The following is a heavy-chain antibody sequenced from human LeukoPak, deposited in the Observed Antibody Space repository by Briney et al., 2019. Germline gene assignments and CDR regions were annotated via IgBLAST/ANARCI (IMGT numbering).Heavy chain of an antibody. CDR3: ARETMIFAFDI. CDR2: IYHSGST. D-gene: IGHD2-15*01. Sequence: SETLSLTCAVSGGSISSGGYSWSWVRQPPGKGLEWIGYIYHSGSTYYNPSLKSRVTISVDRSKNQLSLKLSSVTAADTAVYYCARETMIFAFDIWGQGTMVTVSS. CDR1: GGSISSGGYS. V-gene: IGHV4-30-2*01. J-gene: IGHJ3*02.